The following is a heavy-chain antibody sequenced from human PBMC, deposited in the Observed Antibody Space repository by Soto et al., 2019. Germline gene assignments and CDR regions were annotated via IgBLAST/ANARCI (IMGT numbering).Heavy chain of an antibody. J-gene: IGHJ5*02. CDR1: GYSFTSYW. CDR2: IYPGDSDT. CDR3: ARLHYDSSGYYWFDP. V-gene: IGHV5-51*01. D-gene: IGHD3-22*01. Sequence: GESLKISCKGSGYSFTSYWIGWVRQMPGKGLEWMGIIYPGDSDTRYRPSFKGQVTIYADKSSSTAYLQWSSLKASDTAMYYCARLHYDSSGYYWFDPWGQGTLVTVSS.